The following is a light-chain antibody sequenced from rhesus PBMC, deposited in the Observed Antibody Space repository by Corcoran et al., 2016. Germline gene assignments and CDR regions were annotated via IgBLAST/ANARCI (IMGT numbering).Light chain of an antibody. CDR2: DAS. CDR3: QQHNSFPFT. J-gene: IGKJ3*01. Sequence: DIQMTQSPSSLSASVGDTVTITCQASQGITKFLAWYQQKPGRAPKLLIYDASPLQSGVPSRFSGSGSGTEFTLTISSLQPEDFATYYCQQHNSFPFTFGPGTKLDIK. CDR1: QGITKF. V-gene: IGKV1-33*02.